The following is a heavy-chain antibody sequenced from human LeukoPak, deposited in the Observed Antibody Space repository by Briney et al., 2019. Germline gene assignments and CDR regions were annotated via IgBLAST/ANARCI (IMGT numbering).Heavy chain of an antibody. Sequence: PGEALRISCKGSGYRFTSYWISWVRQMPGKGLGWMGRIDPSDSYTNYSPSFQGHVTISADKSISTAYLQWSSLKASDTAMYYCARHHCSGGSCYFPWGQGTLVTVSS. CDR3: ARHHCSGGSCYFP. J-gene: IGHJ5*02. CDR1: GYRFTSYW. D-gene: IGHD2-15*01. CDR2: IDPSDSYT. V-gene: IGHV5-10-1*01.